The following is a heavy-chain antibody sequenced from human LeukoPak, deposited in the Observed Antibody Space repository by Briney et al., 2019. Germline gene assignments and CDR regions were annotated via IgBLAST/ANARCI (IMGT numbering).Heavy chain of an antibody. J-gene: IGHJ4*02. Sequence: PSETLSLTCTVSGGSISSYYWSRIRQPPGKGLEWMAYIYYSGSTNYNPSLKSRVTISVDTSKNQFSLKLSSVTAADTAVYYCARGELNYDFWSGRNTAFDYWGQGTLVTVTS. V-gene: IGHV4-59*01. CDR2: IYYSGST. D-gene: IGHD3-3*01. CDR1: GGSISSYY. CDR3: ARGELNYDFWSGRNTAFDY.